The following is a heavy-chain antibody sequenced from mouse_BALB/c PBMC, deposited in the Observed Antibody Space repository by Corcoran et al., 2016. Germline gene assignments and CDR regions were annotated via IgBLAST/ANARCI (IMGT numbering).Heavy chain of an antibody. CDR1: GYTFPSYV. CDR3: ATRYDETWFAY. CDR2: INPYNDGT. Sequence: EVQLQQSGPELVKPGASVKMSCKASGYTFPSYVMHWVKQKPGQGLEWIGYINPYNDGTKYNEKFKGKATLTSDKSSSTAYMELSSLTSEDSAVYYCATRYDETWFAYWGQGTLVTVSA. D-gene: IGHD2-14*01. J-gene: IGHJ3*01. V-gene: IGHV1S136*01.